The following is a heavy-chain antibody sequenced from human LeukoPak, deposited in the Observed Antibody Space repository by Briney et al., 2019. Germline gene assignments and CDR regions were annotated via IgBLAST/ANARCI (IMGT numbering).Heavy chain of an antibody. V-gene: IGHV4-39*07. CDR3: ASLSTGRRGSYYLDY. CDR1: GGSISSSSYS. J-gene: IGHJ4*02. Sequence: SETLSLTCTVSGGSISSSSYSWGWIRQPPGKGLEWIGSIYYSGSTYYNPSLKSRVTISVDTSKNQFSLKLSSVTAADTAVYYCASLSTGRRGSYYLDYWGQGTLVIVSS. D-gene: IGHD4-11*01. CDR2: IYYSGST.